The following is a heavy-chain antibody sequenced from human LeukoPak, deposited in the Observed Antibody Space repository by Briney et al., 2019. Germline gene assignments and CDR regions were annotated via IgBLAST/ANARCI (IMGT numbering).Heavy chain of an antibody. V-gene: IGHV3-23*01. J-gene: IGHJ4*02. CDR2: ISGTGGTT. CDR1: GFTFSSYA. CDR3: AKESPQFDY. Sequence: GGSLRLSCAASGFTFSSYAMSWVRQAPGKGRDWGSTISGTGGTTYYADSVKGRFTISRDNSKNTLYLQMNSLRVEDTAVYYCAKESPQFDYWGQGTLVTVSS.